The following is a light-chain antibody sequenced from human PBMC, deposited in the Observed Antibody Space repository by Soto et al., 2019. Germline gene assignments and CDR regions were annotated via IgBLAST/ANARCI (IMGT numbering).Light chain of an antibody. J-gene: IGLJ2*01. Sequence: QSVLTQPPSVSGAPGQRVTISCTGSSSNVGAGYDVHWYQQLPGTDPKLLIYGNSDRTSGVPDRFSGSKSGTSASLAITGLQAEDEADYYCQSYDISLSGVVFGGGTKVTVL. CDR3: QSYDISLSGVV. CDR2: GNS. V-gene: IGLV1-40*01. CDR1: SSNVGAGYD.